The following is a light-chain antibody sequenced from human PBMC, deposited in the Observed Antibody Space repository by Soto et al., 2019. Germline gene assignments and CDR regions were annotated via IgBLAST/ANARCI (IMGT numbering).Light chain of an antibody. Sequence: DIQMTQPPSSLSASVGDRVTIPCRASQSISSYLNWYQQKPGKAPKLLIYAASSLQSGVPSRFSGSGSGTDFTLTISSLQPEDFATYYCQQSYSTPRTFGQGTRLEIK. CDR3: QQSYSTPRT. J-gene: IGKJ5*01. V-gene: IGKV1-39*01. CDR1: QSISSY. CDR2: AAS.